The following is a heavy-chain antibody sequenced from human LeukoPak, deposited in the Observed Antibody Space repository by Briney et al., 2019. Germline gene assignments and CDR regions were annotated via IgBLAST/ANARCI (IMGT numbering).Heavy chain of an antibody. D-gene: IGHD3-9*01. CDR1: GYTFTSYA. CDR2: IIPIFGTA. Sequence: ASVKVSCNASGYTFTSYAMNWVRQAPGQGLEWMGGIIPIFGTANYAQKFQGRVTITADKSTSTAYMELSSLRSEDTAVYYCARYPDYDILTGYYPWGQGTLVTVSS. CDR3: ARYPDYDILTGYYP. J-gene: IGHJ5*02. V-gene: IGHV1-69*06.